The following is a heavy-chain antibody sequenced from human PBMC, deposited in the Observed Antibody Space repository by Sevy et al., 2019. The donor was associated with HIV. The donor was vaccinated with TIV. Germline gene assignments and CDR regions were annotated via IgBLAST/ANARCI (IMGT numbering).Heavy chain of an antibody. V-gene: IGHV3-48*03. Sequence: GGSLRLSCAASGFTFSSYEMNWVRQAPGKGLEWVSYISNSGTTISYSDSVRGRFSISRDNARNSLYLQMNGLRAEDTAVYYCARDLPPSATMVAHFDYWGQGTLVTVSS. J-gene: IGHJ4*02. CDR2: ISNSGTTI. CDR3: ARDLPPSATMVAHFDY. D-gene: IGHD3-10*01. CDR1: GFTFSSYE.